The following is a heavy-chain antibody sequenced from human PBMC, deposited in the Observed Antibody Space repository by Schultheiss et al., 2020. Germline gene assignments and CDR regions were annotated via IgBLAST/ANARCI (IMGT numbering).Heavy chain of an antibody. V-gene: IGHV4-30-4*01. CDR2: IYYSGST. Sequence: SQPLSLTCTVSGGSISSGDYYWSWIRQPPGKGLEWIGYIYYSGSTYYNPSLKSRVTISVDTSKNQFSLKLSSVTAADTAVYYCARVSSSWSYFDYWGQGTLVTVSS. CDR1: GGSISSGDYY. J-gene: IGHJ4*02. CDR3: ARVSSSWSYFDY. D-gene: IGHD6-13*01.